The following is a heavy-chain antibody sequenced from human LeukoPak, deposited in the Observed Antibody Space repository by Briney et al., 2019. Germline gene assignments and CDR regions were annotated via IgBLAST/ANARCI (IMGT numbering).Heavy chain of an antibody. J-gene: IGHJ4*02. D-gene: IGHD4-23*01. CDR3: ARGRPHGNDY. Sequence: RSGGSLRLSCAAPGFTFSSYWMHWVRQAPGKGLVWVSRIASDGSSTTYADSVKGRFSISRDNAKNTLYLQMNSLRVEDTAVYYCARGRPHGNDYWGQGTLVTVSS. CDR2: IASDGSST. CDR1: GFTFSSYW. V-gene: IGHV3-74*01.